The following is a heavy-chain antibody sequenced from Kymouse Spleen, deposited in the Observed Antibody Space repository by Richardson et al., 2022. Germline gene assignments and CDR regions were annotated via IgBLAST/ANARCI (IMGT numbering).Heavy chain of an antibody. Sequence: QVQLQQWGAGLLKPSETLSLTCAVYGGSFSGYYWSWIRQPPGKGLEWIGEINHSGSTNYNPSLKSRVTISVDTSKNQFSLKLSSVTAADTAVYYCARGRGSYHYFDYWGQGTLVTVSS. D-gene: IGHD1-26*01. CDR1: GGSFSGYY. CDR2: INHSGST. J-gene: IGHJ4*02. CDR3: ARGRGSYHYFDY. V-gene: IGHV4-34*01.